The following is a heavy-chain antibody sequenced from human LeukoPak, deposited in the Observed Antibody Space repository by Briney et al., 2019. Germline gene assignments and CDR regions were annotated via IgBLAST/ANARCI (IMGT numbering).Heavy chain of an antibody. CDR3: ARDRGYSSFDY. J-gene: IGHJ4*02. CDR2: VNQDVSET. V-gene: IGHV3-7*01. CDR1: GFTFSSYA. D-gene: IGHD4-23*01. Sequence: GGSLRLSCAASGFTFSSYAMHWVRQAPGKGLEWVANVNQDVSETNYVDSVKGRFTISRDNAKKSLYLQMTSLRVEDTAVYYCARDRGYSSFDYRGQGTLVTVSS.